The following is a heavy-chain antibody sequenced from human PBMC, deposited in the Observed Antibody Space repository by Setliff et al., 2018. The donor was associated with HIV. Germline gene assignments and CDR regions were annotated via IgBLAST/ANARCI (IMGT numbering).Heavy chain of an antibody. CDR1: GYSMSSGYY. CDR2: ILYSGST. D-gene: IGHD6-19*01. Sequence: KPSETLSLTCSVSGYSMSSGYYWGWIRQPPGKGLEYIGSILYSGSTHYNPSRTSRVTISIDRPRNQFSLKLSSVTAADTAVYHCARRNSGWYDAFDIWGQGTMVTVSS. J-gene: IGHJ3*02. CDR3: ARRNSGWYDAFDI. V-gene: IGHV4-38-2*01.